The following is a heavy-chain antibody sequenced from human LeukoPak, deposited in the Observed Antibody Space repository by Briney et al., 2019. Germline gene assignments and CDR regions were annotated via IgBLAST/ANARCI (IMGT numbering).Heavy chain of an antibody. CDR2: IWYDGSEK. V-gene: IGHV3-33*01. Sequence: PGGSLRLSCAASGFTFSSYGMHWVRQAPGKGLEWVAVIWYDGSEKFYAVSVKGRFTISRENSKNTLYLQMNSLRGDDTAVYYCARAGGTAFDYWGQGSLVTVSS. J-gene: IGHJ4*02. CDR1: GFTFSSYG. D-gene: IGHD1-1*01. CDR3: ARAGGTAFDY.